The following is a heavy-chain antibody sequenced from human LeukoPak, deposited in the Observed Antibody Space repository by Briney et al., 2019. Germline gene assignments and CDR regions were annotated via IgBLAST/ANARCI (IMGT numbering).Heavy chain of an antibody. D-gene: IGHD2-15*01. J-gene: IGHJ5*02. CDR2: IIPIFGTA. CDR1: GGTFSSYA. CDR3: ARRRFGFCSGGSCYDWFDP. V-gene: IGHV1-69*01. Sequence: SVKVSCKASGGTFSSYAISWVRQARGQGLEWMGGIIPIFGTANYAQKFQGRVTITADESTSTDYMELSSLRSEDTAVYYCARRRFGFCSGGSCYDWFDPWGQGTLVTVSS.